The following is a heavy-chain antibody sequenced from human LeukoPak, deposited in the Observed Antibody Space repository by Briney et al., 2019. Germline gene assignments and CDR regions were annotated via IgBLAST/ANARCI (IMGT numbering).Heavy chain of an antibody. J-gene: IGHJ4*02. CDR2: IWDDGSKK. D-gene: IGHD3-10*01. Sequence: PGGSLRLSCAASGFTFSGYGMHWVRQAPLKGLEWVVVIWDDGSKKYYADSVKGRFTISRDNSKNTVYLQMNSLRAEDTALYYCARDSGRGNTPFDYWGQGTLVTVSS. V-gene: IGHV3-33*01. CDR1: GFTFSGYG. CDR3: ARDSGRGNTPFDY.